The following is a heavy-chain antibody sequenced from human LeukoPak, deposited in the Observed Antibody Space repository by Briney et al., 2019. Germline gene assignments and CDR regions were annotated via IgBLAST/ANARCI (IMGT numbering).Heavy chain of an antibody. CDR3: VTYPSYYYYMDV. CDR1: GGSISSSSYY. J-gene: IGHJ6*03. V-gene: IGHV4-39*07. CDR2: IYYSGST. Sequence: SETLSLTCTVSGGSISSSSYYWGWIRQPPGKGLEWIGSIYYSGSTYYNPSLKSRVTISVDTSKNQFSLKLSSVTAADTAVYYCVTYPSYYYYMDVWGKGTTVTVSS.